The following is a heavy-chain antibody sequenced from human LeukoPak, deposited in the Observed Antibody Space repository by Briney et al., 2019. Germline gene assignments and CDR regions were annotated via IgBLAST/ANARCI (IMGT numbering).Heavy chain of an antibody. CDR3: ATESGSYSGTCFDY. CDR2: ISSSSSTI. D-gene: IGHD1-26*01. CDR1: GFTFSNYN. V-gene: IGHV3-48*01. J-gene: IGHJ4*02. Sequence: GGSLRLSCAASGFTFSNYNMNWVRQAPGKGLQWVSYISSSSSTIYYADSVKDRFTISRDNAKNALYLQMNSLRAEDTAVYYCATESGSYSGTCFDYWGQGTLVTVSS.